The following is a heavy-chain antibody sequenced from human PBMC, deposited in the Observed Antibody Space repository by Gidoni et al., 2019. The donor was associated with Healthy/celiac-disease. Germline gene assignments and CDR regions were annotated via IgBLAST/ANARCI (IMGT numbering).Heavy chain of an antibody. D-gene: IGHD2-21*02. J-gene: IGHJ1*01. V-gene: IGHV3-53*02. Sequence: EVQLVETGGGFIQPGGSLRLSCAASGFTVSSNYMSWVRQAPGKGLEWVSVIYSGGSTDYADSVKGRFTISRDNSKNTLYLQRNSLRAEDTAVYYCASSYCGGDCYSRAEYFQHWGQGTLVTVSS. CDR2: IYSGGST. CDR1: GFTVSSNY. CDR3: ASSYCGGDCYSRAEYFQH.